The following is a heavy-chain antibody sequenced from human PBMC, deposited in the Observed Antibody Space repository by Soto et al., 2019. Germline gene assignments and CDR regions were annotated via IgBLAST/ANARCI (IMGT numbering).Heavy chain of an antibody. V-gene: IGHV1-2*02. CDR3: ARDPDYGDYWGYFFDS. CDR2: INPTSGGT. Sequence: ASVKVSCKTSGYTFAAYYIHWIRQAPGQGLEWMGWINPTSGGTVYAHNFQDRVTMTRDTSISTAYMELRRLNSDDTAVYYCARDPDYGDYWGYFFDSWGQGTPVTVSA. D-gene: IGHD4-17*01. J-gene: IGHJ4*02. CDR1: GYTFAAYY.